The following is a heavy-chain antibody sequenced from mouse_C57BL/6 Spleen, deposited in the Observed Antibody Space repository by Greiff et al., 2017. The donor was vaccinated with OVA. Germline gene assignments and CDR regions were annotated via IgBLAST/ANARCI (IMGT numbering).Heavy chain of an antibody. CDR2: INPSTGGT. J-gene: IGHJ4*01. V-gene: IGHV1-42*01. D-gene: IGHD2-5*01. CDR3: ASRYSNYEAMDY. Sequence: VQLQQSGPELVKPGASVKISCKASGYSFTGYYMNWVKQSPEKSLEWIGEINPSTGGTTYNQKFKAKATLTVDKSSSTAYMQLKSLTSEDSAVYYCASRYSNYEAMDYWGQGTSVTVSS. CDR1: GYSFTGYY.